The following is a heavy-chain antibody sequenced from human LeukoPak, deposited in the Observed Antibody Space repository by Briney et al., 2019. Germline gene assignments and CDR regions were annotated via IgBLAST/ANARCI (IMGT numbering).Heavy chain of an antibody. V-gene: IGHV1-69*04. J-gene: IGHJ4*02. CDR2: IIPILGIA. Sequence: SVKVSCKASGGTFSSYAISWVRQAPGQGLEWMGRIIPILGIANYAQKFQGRVTITADKSTSTAYMELSSLRSEDTAVYYCARLRYYGSGSYGAVDYWGQGTLVTVSS. D-gene: IGHD3-10*01. CDR3: ARLRYYGSGSYGAVDY. CDR1: GGTFSSYA.